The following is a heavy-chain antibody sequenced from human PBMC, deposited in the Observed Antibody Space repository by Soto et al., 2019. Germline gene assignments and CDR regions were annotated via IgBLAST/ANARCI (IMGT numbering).Heavy chain of an antibody. CDR3: ARDLRAYYGPGSYYRGHNWFDP. CDR1: GYTFTSYA. D-gene: IGHD3-10*01. J-gene: IGHJ5*02. CDR2: INAGNGNT. Sequence: ASVKVSCKASGYTFTSYAMHWVRQAPGQRLEWMGWINAGNGNTKYSQKFQGRVTITRDTSASTAYMELSSLRSEDTAVYYCARDLRAYYGPGSYYRGHNWFDPWGQGTLVTVSS. V-gene: IGHV1-3*01.